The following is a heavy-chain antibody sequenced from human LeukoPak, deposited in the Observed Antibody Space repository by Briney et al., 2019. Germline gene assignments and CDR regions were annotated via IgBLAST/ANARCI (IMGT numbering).Heavy chain of an antibody. D-gene: IGHD6-13*01. V-gene: IGHV3-23*01. CDR3: AKWTFGTWSFDS. Sequence: GGAPRLSCAASGFTSSSYAMSWVRQAPGKALEWVSGISGGGSSTYYADSVKGRLTISRDNSRNTLYVQMNSLRADDTAVYYCAKWTFGTWSFDSWGQGTLVTVSS. CDR2: ISGGGSST. J-gene: IGHJ4*02. CDR1: GFTSSSYA.